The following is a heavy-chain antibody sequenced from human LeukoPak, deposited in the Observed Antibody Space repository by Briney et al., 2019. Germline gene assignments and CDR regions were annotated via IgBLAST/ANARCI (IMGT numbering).Heavy chain of an antibody. D-gene: IGHD3-9*01. J-gene: IGHJ4*02. CDR3: AKGNILTGYYTYYFDY. CDR2: ISGSGGST. V-gene: IGHV3-23*01. CDR1: GFTFSSYG. Sequence: PGGSLRLSCAASGFTFSSYGMHWVRQAPGKGLEWVSAISGSGGSTYYADSVKGRFTISRDNSKNTLYLQMNSLRAEDTAVYYCAKGNILTGYYTYYFDYWGQGTLVTVSS.